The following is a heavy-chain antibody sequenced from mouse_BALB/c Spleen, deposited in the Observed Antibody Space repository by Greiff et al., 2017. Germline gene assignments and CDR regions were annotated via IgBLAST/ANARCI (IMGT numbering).Heavy chain of an antibody. Sequence: QVQLQQPGAELVMPGASVKMSCKASGYTFTDYWMHWVKQRPGQGLEWIGAIDTSDSYTSYNQKFKGKATLTVDESSSTAYMQLSSLTSEDSAVYYCARYYYGNYGAMDYGGRGTSVTVSS. CDR1: GYTFTDYW. V-gene: IGHV1-69*01. J-gene: IGHJ4*01. CDR2: IDTSDSYT. CDR3: ARYYYGNYGAMDY. D-gene: IGHD2-1*01.